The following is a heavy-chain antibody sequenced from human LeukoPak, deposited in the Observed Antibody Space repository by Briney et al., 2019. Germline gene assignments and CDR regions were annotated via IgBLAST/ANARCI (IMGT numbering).Heavy chain of an antibody. D-gene: IGHD2-2*01. CDR2: IYHSGSA. Sequence: PSETLSLTRGVSGYSISSGYQWAWIRQSPGKGLEWIGSIYHSGSAHYNPSLKSRVTISVETSKNQFSLNMYSVTAADTAVYYCARDPRWLTPDCTSTSCYENYFDPWGQGTLVIVSS. CDR3: ARDPRWLTPDCTSTSCYENYFDP. V-gene: IGHV4-38-2*02. J-gene: IGHJ5*02. CDR1: GYSISSGYQ.